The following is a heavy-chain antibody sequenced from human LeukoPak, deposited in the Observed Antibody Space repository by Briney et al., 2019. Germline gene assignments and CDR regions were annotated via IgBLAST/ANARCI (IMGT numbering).Heavy chain of an antibody. V-gene: IGHV4-39*01. D-gene: IGHD3-3*01. Sequence: PSETLSLTCTVSGGSISNSSYYWGWIRQPPGKGLEWIGSIYYSGSTYYNPSLKSRVTISVDTSKNQFSLKLSSVTAADTAVYYCARSDTYYDFWSGRTSNWFDPWGQGTLVTVSS. CDR1: GGSISNSSYY. J-gene: IGHJ5*02. CDR2: IYYSGST. CDR3: ARSDTYYDFWSGRTSNWFDP.